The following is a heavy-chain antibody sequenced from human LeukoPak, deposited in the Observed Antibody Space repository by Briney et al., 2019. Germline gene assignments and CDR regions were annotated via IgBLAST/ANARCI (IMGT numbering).Heavy chain of an antibody. V-gene: IGHV3-64*03. J-gene: IGHJ4*02. Sequence: PGGSLRLSCSASGFTFSSYTMHWVRQAPGKGLDFVSAINNNGGSTFYADSVKGRFTISRDNSKNTLYLQMSSLRTEDTAVFYCVKRGTTVTTRNFDYWGQGTLVIVSS. CDR2: INNNGGST. CDR3: VKRGTTVTTRNFDY. D-gene: IGHD4-17*01. CDR1: GFTFSSYT.